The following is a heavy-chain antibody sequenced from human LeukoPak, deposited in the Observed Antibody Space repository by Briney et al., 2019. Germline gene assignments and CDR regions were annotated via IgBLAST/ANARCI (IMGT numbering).Heavy chain of an antibody. D-gene: IGHD3-10*01. CDR3: AKEYYYGSGSYSPYYFDY. CDR2: ISGSGGGT. J-gene: IGHJ4*02. Sequence: QPGGSLRLSCAASGVSFSSYAMSWVRQAPGKGLEWVSAISGSGGGTYYADCVKGRFTISRDNSKNTLYLQMNSLRAEDTAVYYCAKEYYYGSGSYSPYYFDYWGQGTLVTVSS. V-gene: IGHV3-23*01. CDR1: GVSFSSYA.